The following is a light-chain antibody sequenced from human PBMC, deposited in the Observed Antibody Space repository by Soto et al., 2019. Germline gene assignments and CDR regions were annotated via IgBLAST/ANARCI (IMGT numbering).Light chain of an antibody. V-gene: IGKV3-20*01. J-gene: IGKJ4*01. CDR2: GAA. CDR1: QSISHY. Sequence: EIVLTQSPGTLSLSPGERATLSCRANQSISHYLAWYQQKPGQSPRLLIYGAASRAIGIPDRFNGSGSETTFTLTISRLQPEDFALYYCQQYNSWPLTFGGGTKVEIK. CDR3: QQYNSWPLT.